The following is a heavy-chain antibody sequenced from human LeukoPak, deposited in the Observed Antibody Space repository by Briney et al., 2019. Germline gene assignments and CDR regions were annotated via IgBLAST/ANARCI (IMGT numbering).Heavy chain of an antibody. V-gene: IGHV4-59*01. CDR3: ARAMYSSSWPRFDY. J-gene: IGHJ4*02. D-gene: IGHD6-13*01. CDR1: GGSTSSYY. Sequence: SETLSLTCTVSGGSTSSYYWSWIRQPPGKGLEWIGYIYYSGSTNYNPSLKSRVTISVDTSKNQFSLKLSSVTAADTAVYYCARAMYSSSWPRFDYWGQGTLVTVSS. CDR2: IYYSGST.